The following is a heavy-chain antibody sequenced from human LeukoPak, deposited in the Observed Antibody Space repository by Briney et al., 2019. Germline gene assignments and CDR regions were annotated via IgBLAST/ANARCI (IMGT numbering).Heavy chain of an antibody. CDR3: ARGRWWFAGRPPHYMDV. J-gene: IGHJ6*03. D-gene: IGHD6-6*01. V-gene: IGHV4-39*07. CDR2: IFYRGST. Sequence: SETLSLTCTVSGDSISSRSYYWDWIRQPPGGGLEWMGSIFYRGSTYYNPSLKSRVTISIDTSKNQFSLKLSSVTAADTAVYYCARGRWWFAGRPPHYMDVWGKGTTVTVSS. CDR1: GDSISSRSYY.